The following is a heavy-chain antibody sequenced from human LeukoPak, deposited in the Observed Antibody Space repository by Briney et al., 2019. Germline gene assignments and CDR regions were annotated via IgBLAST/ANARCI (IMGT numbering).Heavy chain of an antibody. CDR3: ARQRRSDYGVRGAFDI. D-gene: IGHD4-17*01. V-gene: IGHV5-51*01. Sequence: GESLKISCKGSGYSFTSYWIGWVRQMPGKGLEWMGIIYPGDSDTRYSPSFQGRVTISADKSISTAYLQWSSLKASDTAMYYCARQRRSDYGVRGAFDIWGQGTMVTVSS. J-gene: IGHJ3*02. CDR2: IYPGDSDT. CDR1: GYSFTSYW.